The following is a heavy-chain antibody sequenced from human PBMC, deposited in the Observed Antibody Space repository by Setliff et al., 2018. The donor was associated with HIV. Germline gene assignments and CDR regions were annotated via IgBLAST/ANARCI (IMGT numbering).Heavy chain of an antibody. V-gene: IGHV4-39*07. D-gene: IGHD1-26*01. CDR3: AREVRWELPQGFDH. Sequence: SETLSLTCTVSGGSISSRNFYWGWIRQPPGKGLEWIGSIAYTGSGYYNSSLKSRVTISVDTSRNECSPKLTSATAADTAVYYCAREVRWELPQGFDHWGQGSQVTVSS. J-gene: IGHJ4*02. CDR1: GGSISSRNFY. CDR2: IAYTGSG.